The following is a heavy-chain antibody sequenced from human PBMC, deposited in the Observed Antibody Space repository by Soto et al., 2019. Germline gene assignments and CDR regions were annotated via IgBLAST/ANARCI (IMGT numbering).Heavy chain of an antibody. D-gene: IGHD1-7*01. Sequence: QLVESGGGLVQPGGSLRLSCAASGFTFSRYWMSWVRQAPGKGLEWVANIKQDGSEKYYVDSVKGRFTISRDNGKNSLYLQMNSLRAEDTAVYYCASLHNTGTNFDYWGQGTLVTVSS. J-gene: IGHJ4*02. CDR2: IKQDGSEK. CDR3: ASLHNTGTNFDY. CDR1: GFTFSRYW. V-gene: IGHV3-7*05.